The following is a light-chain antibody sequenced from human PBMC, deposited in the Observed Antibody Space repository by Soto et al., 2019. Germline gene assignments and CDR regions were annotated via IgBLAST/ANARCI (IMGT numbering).Light chain of an antibody. V-gene: IGLV4-69*01. J-gene: IGLJ2*01. CDR2: LNSDGSH. CDR3: QTWGTAIHDVI. CDR1: SGHSTYA. Sequence: VLTQSPSASASLGASVKLTCTLSSGHSTYAIAWHQQQPDKGPRYLMKLNSDGSHSKGDGIPDRFSGSSSGAERHLTISSLQSEDEADYYCQTWGTAIHDVIFGGGTKVTVL.